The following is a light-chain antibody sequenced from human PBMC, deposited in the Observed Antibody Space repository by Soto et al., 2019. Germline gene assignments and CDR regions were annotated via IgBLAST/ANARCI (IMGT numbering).Light chain of an antibody. Sequence: EIVLTQSPGTLSLSPGERATLSCRASQRVSSSYFAWYQQKPGQAPRLPIYGASTRATGIPDRFSGSGSGTDFTLTISILEPEDFAVYYCQQYYSSAPWTFGQGTKV. J-gene: IGKJ1*01. CDR1: QRVSSSY. CDR2: GAS. CDR3: QQYYSSAPWT. V-gene: IGKV3-20*01.